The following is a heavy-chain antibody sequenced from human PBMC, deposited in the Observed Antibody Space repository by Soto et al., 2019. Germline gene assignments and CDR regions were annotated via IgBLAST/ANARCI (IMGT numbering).Heavy chain of an antibody. V-gene: IGHV4-34*01. CDR3: ARGGIKNYSKKSFDP. Sequence: PSETLSLTCAVYGGSFSGYYWSWIRQPPGKGLEWIGEINHSGSTNYNPSLKSRVTISVDTSKNQFSLKLSSVTAADTAVYYCARGGIKNYSKKSFDPWGQGTLVTVSS. D-gene: IGHD1-7*01. CDR1: GGSFSGYY. CDR2: INHSGST. J-gene: IGHJ5*02.